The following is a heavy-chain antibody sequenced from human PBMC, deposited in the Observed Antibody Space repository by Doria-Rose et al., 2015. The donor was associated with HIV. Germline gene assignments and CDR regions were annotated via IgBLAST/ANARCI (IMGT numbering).Heavy chain of an antibody. Sequence: VQLVQSGGGLVQPGRSLRLSCVGSGFSFESYAMHWVRLAPGKGLEWVAGISWDSGTKGNADSVEGRFTISRDNAKKSVYLEMRSLRPEDTAFYYCAKAPIIGPKYYCYMDDWGKGTSVPVSS. CDR3: AKAPIIGPKYYCYMDD. V-gene: IGHV3-9*01. CDR1: GFSFESYA. J-gene: IGHJ6*03. CDR2: ISWDSGTK. D-gene: IGHD3-3*01.